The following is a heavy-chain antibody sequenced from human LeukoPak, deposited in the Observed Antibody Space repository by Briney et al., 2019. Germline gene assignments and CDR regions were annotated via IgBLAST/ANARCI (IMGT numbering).Heavy chain of an antibody. D-gene: IGHD6-19*01. V-gene: IGHV4-59*01. Sequence: SETLSLTCTVSGGSINSYYWSWIRQPPGKGLEWVGYIYYSGSTNYKPSLKRRVTISVDASKNQFSLKVSSVTAADTAVYYCASSRSSSGWSLIDYWGQGALVTVSS. CDR3: ASSRSSSGWSLIDY. CDR2: IYYSGST. J-gene: IGHJ4*02. CDR1: GGSINSYY.